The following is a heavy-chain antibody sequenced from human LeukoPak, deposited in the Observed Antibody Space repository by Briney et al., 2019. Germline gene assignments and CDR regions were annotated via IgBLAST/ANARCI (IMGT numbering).Heavy chain of an antibody. J-gene: IGHJ4*02. Sequence: GGSLRLSCAASGFTFSNAWMSWVRQAPGKGLEWVGRIKSKTDGGTTDYAAPVKGRFTISRDDSKNTLYLQMNSLKTEGTAVYYCTTTGDYGGNSDFDYWGQGTLVTVSS. CDR2: IKSKTDGGTT. D-gene: IGHD4-23*01. CDR1: GFTFSNAW. V-gene: IGHV3-15*01. CDR3: TTTGDYGGNSDFDY.